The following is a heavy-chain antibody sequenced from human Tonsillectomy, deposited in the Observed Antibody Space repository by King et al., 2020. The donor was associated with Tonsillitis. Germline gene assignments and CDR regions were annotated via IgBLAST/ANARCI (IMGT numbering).Heavy chain of an antibody. CDR2: IFHSGNT. CDR1: GGSISSSHW. D-gene: IGHD6-25*01. CDR3: ARRGLRSSDDAFDI. J-gene: IGHJ3*02. Sequence: QLQESGPGLVKPSGTLSLTCAVSGGSISSSHWWSWVRQPPGKGLEWVVEIFHSGNTNYNPDLKSRVTISVDKSKNQFSLKMNSVTAADTAIYYCARRGLRSSDDAFDIWGQGTKVTVSS. V-gene: IGHV4-4*02.